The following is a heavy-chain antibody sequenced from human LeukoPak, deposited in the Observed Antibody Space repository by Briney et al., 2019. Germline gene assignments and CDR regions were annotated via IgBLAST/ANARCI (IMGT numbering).Heavy chain of an antibody. V-gene: IGHV4-59*12. J-gene: IGHJ4*02. Sequence: SETLSLTCTVSGGSISSYYWSWIRQPPGKGLEWVGQIYYRGTTNYNPSLKSRVTISIDTSKNQFSLKLSSVTAADTAVYYCARDQVGAMIFDYWGQGTLVTVSS. D-gene: IGHD1-26*01. CDR1: GGSISSYY. CDR3: ARDQVGAMIFDY. CDR2: IYYRGTT.